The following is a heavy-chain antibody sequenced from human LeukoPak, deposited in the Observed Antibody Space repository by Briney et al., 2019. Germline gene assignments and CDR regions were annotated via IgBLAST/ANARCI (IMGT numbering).Heavy chain of an antibody. CDR2: IYYSGST. Sequence: SQTLSLTCTVSGVSISGYYWSWIRQPPGKGLEWIGYIYYSGSTNYNPSLKSRVTISVDTSKNQFSLRLSSVTAADTAVYYCARGSGYSGYDLKAFDIWGQGTMVTVSS. CDR3: ARGSGYSGYDLKAFDI. J-gene: IGHJ3*02. D-gene: IGHD5-12*01. CDR1: GVSISGYY. V-gene: IGHV4-59*01.